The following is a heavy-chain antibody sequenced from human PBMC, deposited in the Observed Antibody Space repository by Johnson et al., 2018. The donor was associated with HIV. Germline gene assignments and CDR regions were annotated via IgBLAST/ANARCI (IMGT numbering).Heavy chain of an antibody. CDR1: GFNFDDYG. CDR3: ATSHGSHGAFDI. CDR2: INWNGAST. D-gene: IGHD1-26*01. V-gene: IGHV3-20*04. Sequence: VQLVESGGGVVRPGGSLRLSCVASGFNFDDYGMSWVRQAPGKGLEWVSGINWNGASTGYADSVKGRFTISRDNSKNTLYLQMNSLRAEDTAVYYCATSHGSHGAFDIWGQGTMVTVSS. J-gene: IGHJ3*02.